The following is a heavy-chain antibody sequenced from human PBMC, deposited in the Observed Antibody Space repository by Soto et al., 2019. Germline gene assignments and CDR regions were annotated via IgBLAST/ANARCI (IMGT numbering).Heavy chain of an antibody. CDR3: AKGQYLGSYCFHY. J-gene: IGHJ4*02. CDR1: GFTFSSYD. D-gene: IGHD1-26*01. Sequence: PGGSLRLSCAASGFTFSSYDMSWVRQAPGKGLEWVSSVTNSGDTTYYADSVKGRFTISRDNSKNTLYLQMNSLRAEDTAVYYCAKGQYLGSYCFHYWGQGTLVTVSS. V-gene: IGHV3-23*01. CDR2: VTNSGDTT.